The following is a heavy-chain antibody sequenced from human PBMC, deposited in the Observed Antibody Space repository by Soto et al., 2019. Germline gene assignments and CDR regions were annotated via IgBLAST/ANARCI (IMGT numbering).Heavy chain of an antibody. J-gene: IGHJ4*02. V-gene: IGHV4-59*08. CDR3: AGGNGGRFDY. Sequence: SETLSLTCTVSGGSISSYYWSWIRQPPGKGLEWIGYIYYSGSTNYNPSLKSRVTISVDTSKNQFSLKLSSVTAADTAVYYCAGGNGGRFDYWGQGTLVTVSS. D-gene: IGHD3-16*01. CDR2: IYYSGST. CDR1: GGSISSYY.